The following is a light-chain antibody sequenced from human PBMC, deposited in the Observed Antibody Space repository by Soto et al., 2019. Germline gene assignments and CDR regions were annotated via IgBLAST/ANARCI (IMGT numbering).Light chain of an antibody. J-gene: IGKJ4*01. V-gene: IGKV1-13*02. CDR2: DAS. CDR1: QGINNT. CDR3: QQFNSYPLT. Sequence: ALQLTQSPSSLSASVRDRVTITCRASQGINNTLAWYQQKPGKAPKLLISDASTLESGVPSRFSGSGSGTDFTLTISSLQPEDFATYYCQQFNSYPLTFGGGTKVEIK.